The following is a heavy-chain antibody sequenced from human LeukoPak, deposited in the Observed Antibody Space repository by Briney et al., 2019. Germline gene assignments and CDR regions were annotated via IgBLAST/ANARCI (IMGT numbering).Heavy chain of an antibody. CDR3: ARGYYYDSSGYTFDY. CDR1: GFTFSSYW. Sequence: PGGSLRLSCAASGFTFSSYWMHWVRQAPGKGLVWVSRINSDGSSTSYAGFVKGRFTISRDNAKNTLYLKMNSLRAEDTAVYYCARGYYYDSSGYTFDYWGQGKLVAVSS. V-gene: IGHV3-74*01. J-gene: IGHJ4*02. CDR2: INSDGSST. D-gene: IGHD3-22*01.